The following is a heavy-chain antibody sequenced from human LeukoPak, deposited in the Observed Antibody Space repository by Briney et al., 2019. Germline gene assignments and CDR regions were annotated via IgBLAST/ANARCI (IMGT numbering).Heavy chain of an antibody. CDR2: IYCSGST. V-gene: IGHV4-39*01. Sequence: PSETLSLTCTVSGGSISSSSSYWGWLRQPPGKGLEWIGSIYCSGSTYYNPSLKSRVTISVDTSKNQFSLKLSSVTAADTAVYYCARRRAVNTGACFDYWGQGTLVTVSS. J-gene: IGHJ4*02. CDR3: ARRRAVNTGACFDY. CDR1: GGSISSSSSY. D-gene: IGHD3-10*01.